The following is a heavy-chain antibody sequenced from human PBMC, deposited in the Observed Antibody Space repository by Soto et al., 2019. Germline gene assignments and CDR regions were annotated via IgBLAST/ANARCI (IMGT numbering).Heavy chain of an antibody. D-gene: IGHD3-3*01. CDR2: IRYDGSNI. CDR1: GIIFNGFG. CDR3: VRDRYTMSDFWSAFSSD. Sequence: PGESLKISCAASGIIFNGFGMHWVRQAPGKGLEWVAVIRYDGSNIYYADSVKGRFTISRDNSKNTLYLQMDNLRAEDTAIYYCVRDRYTMSDFWSAFSSDWGQGAQVTVSS. V-gene: IGHV3-33*01. J-gene: IGHJ4*02.